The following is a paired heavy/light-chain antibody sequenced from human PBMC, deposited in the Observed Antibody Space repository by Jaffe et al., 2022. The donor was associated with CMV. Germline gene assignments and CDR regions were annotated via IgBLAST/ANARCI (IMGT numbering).Heavy chain of an antibody. D-gene: IGHD3-9*01. Sequence: EVQLVESGGGLVRPGESLRVSCAGSGFTFTKAWMYWVRQAPGKGLEWVGRVRSNNDGGAADYPAPLKGRFSISRDDSKNTLYLQMNSLKTEDTAVYYCATGQDWRTLYFHYWGQGTLVTVSS. J-gene: IGHJ4*02. V-gene: IGHV3-15*01. CDR1: GFTFTKAW. CDR2: VRSNNDGGAA. CDR3: ATGQDWRTLYFHY.
Light chain of an antibody. CDR3: QQYNAWPLT. CDR1: QSVSSN. Sequence: EIVMTQSPATLSVSPGERVTLSCRASQSVSSNLAWYQQKPGQAPRLLIYGASARATGIPARFTGSDSGTEFTLIISSLQSEDFAVYYCQQYNAWPLTFGGGTRVEIK. CDR2: GAS. V-gene: IGKV3-15*01. J-gene: IGKJ4*01.